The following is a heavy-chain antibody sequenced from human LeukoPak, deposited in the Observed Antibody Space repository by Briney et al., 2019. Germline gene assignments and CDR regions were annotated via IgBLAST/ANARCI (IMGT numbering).Heavy chain of an antibody. Sequence: ASVKVSCKVSGYTFTDYYMHWVRQAPGQGLEWMGRINPNSGGTNYAQKFQGRVTMTRDTSISTAYMELSRLRSDDPAVYYCARGSEYSYGPDYWGQGTLVTVSS. D-gene: IGHD5-18*01. CDR1: GYTFTDYY. J-gene: IGHJ4*02. CDR3: ARGSEYSYGPDY. CDR2: INPNSGGT. V-gene: IGHV1-2*06.